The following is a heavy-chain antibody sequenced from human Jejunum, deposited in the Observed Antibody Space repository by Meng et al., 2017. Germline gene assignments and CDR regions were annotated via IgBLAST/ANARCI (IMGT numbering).Heavy chain of an antibody. CDR3: ARAGSYYFEY. J-gene: IGHJ4*02. CDR1: GFTFSNSW. CDR2: MSSDGSST. V-gene: IGHV3-74*01. Sequence: VHLVESGGALVQPGGSLRLSCEGSGFTFSNSWMHWFRQAPGKGLVWVSRMSSDGSSTDYADSVKGRFTISRDNAKNTLYLQMNSLRAEDTAVYYCARAGSYYFEYWGQGTLVTVSS.